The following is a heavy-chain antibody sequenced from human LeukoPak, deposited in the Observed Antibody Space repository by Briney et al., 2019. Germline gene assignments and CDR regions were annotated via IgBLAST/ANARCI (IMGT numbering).Heavy chain of an antibody. CDR3: AKDDAWLQYGN. V-gene: IGHV3-73*01. CDR2: IRSKANSYAT. CDR1: GFTFSGSA. Sequence: GGSLRLSCAASGFTFSGSAMHWVRQASGKGLEWVGRIRSKANSYATAYAASVKGRFTISRDDSKNTAYLQMNSLRPEDTAVYYCAKDDAWLQYGNWGRGTLVTVSS. J-gene: IGHJ4*02. D-gene: IGHD5-24*01.